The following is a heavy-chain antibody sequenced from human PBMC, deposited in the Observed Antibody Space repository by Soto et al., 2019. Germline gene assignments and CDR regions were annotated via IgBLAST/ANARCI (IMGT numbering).Heavy chain of an antibody. CDR1: GFTFSSYA. CDR3: ADRYSSSPGV. V-gene: IGHV3-23*01. D-gene: IGHD6-6*01. CDR2: MSGSGGST. J-gene: IGHJ6*02. Sequence: EVQLLESGGGLVQPGGSLRLSCAASGFTFSSYAMSWVRQAPGKGLEWVSAMSGSGGSTYYADSVKGRFTISRDNSKNSLYLQMNSLRAEDTSVYYWADRYSSSPGVWGQGTTVTVSS.